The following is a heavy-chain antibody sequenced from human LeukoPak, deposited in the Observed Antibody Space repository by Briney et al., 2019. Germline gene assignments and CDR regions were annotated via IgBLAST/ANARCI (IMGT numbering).Heavy chain of an antibody. Sequence: GGSLRLSCAASGNYWMHWVRQVPGKGLVWVSHINSDGSWTSYADSVKGRFTISKDNAKNSVYLQMNGLKAEDTAVYHCVGGPGWVFDLWGRGTLVTVSS. CDR2: INSDGSWT. CDR3: VGGPGWVFDL. J-gene: IGHJ2*01. CDR1: GNYW. D-gene: IGHD1-26*01. V-gene: IGHV3-74*01.